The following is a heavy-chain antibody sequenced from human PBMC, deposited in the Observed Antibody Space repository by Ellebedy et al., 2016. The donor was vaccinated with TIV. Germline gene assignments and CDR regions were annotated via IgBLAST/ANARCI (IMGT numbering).Heavy chain of an antibody. V-gene: IGHV3-48*02. CDR1: GFTFSTYS. CDR3: AKDRVAVVVPAMGAFHI. J-gene: IGHJ3*02. Sequence: GESLKISCAASGFTFSTYSMHWVRHAPGKGLEWVSYISSSGHSIYYADSVKGRFTISRDNAKNSLYLQMNSLRDEDTAVYYCAKDRVAVVVPAMGAFHIWGQGTMVTVSS. D-gene: IGHD2-21*01. CDR2: ISSSGHSI.